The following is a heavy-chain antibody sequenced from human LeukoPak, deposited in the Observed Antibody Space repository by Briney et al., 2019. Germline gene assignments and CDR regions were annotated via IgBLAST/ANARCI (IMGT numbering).Heavy chain of an antibody. V-gene: IGHV3-48*02. Sequence: GGSLRLSCAASGFTFSSYSINRVRQAPGKGLEWVSYISSSSSTIYYADSVEGRFNISRDNAKNSLYLQMNSLRDEDTAVYYCARERRSWVRFDYWGQGTLVTVSS. CDR2: ISSSSSTI. J-gene: IGHJ4*02. D-gene: IGHD3-10*01. CDR1: GFTFSSYS. CDR3: ARERRSWVRFDY.